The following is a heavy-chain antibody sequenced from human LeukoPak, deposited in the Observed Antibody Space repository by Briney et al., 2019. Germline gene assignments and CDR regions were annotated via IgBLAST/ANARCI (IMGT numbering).Heavy chain of an antibody. D-gene: IGHD5-18*01. V-gene: IGHV4-61*01. CDR1: GGSISSSSYY. CDR2: IYYSGST. CDR3: ARYTAMVAFHAHGFDI. Sequence: SETLSLTCTVSGGSISSSSYYWSWIRQPPGKGLEWIGYIYYSGSTNYNPSLKSRVTISVDTSKNQFSLKLRPVTAADTAVYYCARYTAMVAFHAHGFDIWGKGTMVTVS. J-gene: IGHJ3*02.